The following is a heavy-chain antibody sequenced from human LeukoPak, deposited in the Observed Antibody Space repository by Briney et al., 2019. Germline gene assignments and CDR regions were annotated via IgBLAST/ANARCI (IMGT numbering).Heavy chain of an antibody. CDR2: ISYDGSNK. D-gene: IGHD3-10*01. CDR1: GFTFSSYA. CDR3: ARDLHGSGWEPGAFDI. J-gene: IGHJ3*02. Sequence: GGSLRLSCAASGFTFSSYAMHWVRQAPGKGLEWVAVISYDGSNKYYADSVKGRFTISRDNSKNTLYLQMNSLRAEDTAVYYCARDLHGSGWEPGAFDIWGQGTMVTVSS. V-gene: IGHV3-30-3*01.